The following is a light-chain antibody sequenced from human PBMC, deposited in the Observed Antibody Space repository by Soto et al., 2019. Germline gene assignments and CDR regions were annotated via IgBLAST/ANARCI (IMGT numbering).Light chain of an antibody. CDR1: QSVSSY. J-gene: IGKJ1*01. Sequence: EIVLTQSPATLSLSPGERATLSCRASQSVSSYLASYQQKPGQAPRLLIYDASNRATGIPARFSGSGSGTDFTLTISSLEPEAFAVYYCQQRSNWPPWTFGQGTKVEIK. V-gene: IGKV3-11*01. CDR2: DAS. CDR3: QQRSNWPPWT.